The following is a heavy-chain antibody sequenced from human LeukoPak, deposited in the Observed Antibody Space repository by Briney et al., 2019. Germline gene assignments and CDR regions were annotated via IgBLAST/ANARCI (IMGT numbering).Heavy chain of an antibody. V-gene: IGHV3-23*01. Sequence: PGGSLRLSCAASGFTFGSYAMSWVRQAPGKGLEWVSAISGSGGSTYYADSVKGRFTISRDNSKNTLYLQMNSLRVEDTAVYYCVKGGYDFVEVAYFDFWGQGTLVTVSS. CDR1: GFTFGSYA. D-gene: IGHD5-12*01. CDR2: ISGSGGST. CDR3: VKGGYDFVEVAYFDF. J-gene: IGHJ4*02.